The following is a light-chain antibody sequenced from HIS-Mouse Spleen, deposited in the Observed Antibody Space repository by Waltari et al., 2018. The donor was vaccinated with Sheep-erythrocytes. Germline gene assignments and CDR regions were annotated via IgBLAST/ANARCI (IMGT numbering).Light chain of an antibody. CDR3: CSYAGSYNHV. J-gene: IGLJ1*01. CDR2: DVS. V-gene: IGLV2-11*01. Sequence: QSALTQPRSVSGSPGQSVTISCTGTSSDVGGYNYVSWYQQHPGKAPKLMIYDVSKRPSGVPDRSCGSKSGNTASLTISGLQAEDEADYYCCSYAGSYNHVFATGTKVTVL. CDR1: SSDVGGYNY.